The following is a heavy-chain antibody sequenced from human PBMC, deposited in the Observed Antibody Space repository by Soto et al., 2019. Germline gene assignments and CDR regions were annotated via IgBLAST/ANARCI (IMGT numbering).Heavy chain of an antibody. V-gene: IGHV4-59*01. J-gene: IGHJ4*02. CDR1: GGSISSYY. CDR2: IYYSGST. CDR3: ARDIYGSCPH. Sequence: SETLSLTCTVSGGSISSYYWSWIRQPPGKGLEWIGYIYYSGSTNYNPSLKSRVTISVDTSKNQFSLKLSSVTAADTAVYYCARDIYGSCPHWGQGTLVTVSS. D-gene: IGHD3-10*01.